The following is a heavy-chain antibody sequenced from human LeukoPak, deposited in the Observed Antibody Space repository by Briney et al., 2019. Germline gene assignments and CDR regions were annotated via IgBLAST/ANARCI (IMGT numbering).Heavy chain of an antibody. CDR2: IFVSGVT. CDR1: GVSMNNHY. J-gene: IGHJ4*02. CDR3: VVSPNQDFFDF. Sequence: PSETLSLTCTVSGVSMNNHYLNWIRQPPGKGLEGIGHIFVSGVTNYNPSLKSRVTMSIDTSKSRFSLRLTSVTAADTAVYYCVVSPNQDFFDFWGQGPLVTVSS. V-gene: IGHV4-4*09.